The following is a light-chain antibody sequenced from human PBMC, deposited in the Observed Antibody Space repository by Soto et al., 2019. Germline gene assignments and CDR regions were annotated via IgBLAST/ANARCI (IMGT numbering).Light chain of an antibody. CDR1: QSISSY. CDR3: QQSYSTPLT. CDR2: AAS. Sequence: DIQVAQSPSSLSASVRDVVTITFRASQSISSYLNWYQQKPGKAPKLLIYAASSLQSGVPSRFSGSGSGTDFTLTISSLQPEDFATYYCQQSYSTPLTFGGGTKVDIK. J-gene: IGKJ4*01. V-gene: IGKV1-39*01.